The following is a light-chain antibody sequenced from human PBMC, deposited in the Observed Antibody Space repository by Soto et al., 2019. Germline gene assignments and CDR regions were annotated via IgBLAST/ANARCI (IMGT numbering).Light chain of an antibody. CDR3: QQYGRSLPYT. V-gene: IGKV3-20*01. CDR2: GAS. CDR1: QSFSSNY. J-gene: IGKJ2*01. Sequence: EIGLTQAPGTLSLSPGERPTLSCRASQSFSSNYLAWYQQKPGQAPRLLIYGASSRATGIPDRFSGSVSGTDFTLTISRLEPEDFAVYYCQQYGRSLPYTFGQGTKLEIK.